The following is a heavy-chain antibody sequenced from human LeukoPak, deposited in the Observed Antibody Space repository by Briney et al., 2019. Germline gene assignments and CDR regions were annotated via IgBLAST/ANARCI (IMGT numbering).Heavy chain of an antibody. CDR1: GYTFTSYY. CDR3: ARGTTVTRSPFDY. J-gene: IGHJ4*02. V-gene: IGHV1-46*01. Sequence: ASVKVSCKASGYTFTSYYMHWVRQAPGQGLEWMGIINPSGGSTSYAQKFQGRVTMTRDTSISTAYMELSRLRSDDTAVYYCARGTTVTRSPFDYWGQGTLVTVSS. CDR2: INPSGGST. D-gene: IGHD4-17*01.